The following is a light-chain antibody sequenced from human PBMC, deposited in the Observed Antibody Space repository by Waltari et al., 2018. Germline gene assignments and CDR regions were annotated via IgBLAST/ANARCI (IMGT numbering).Light chain of an antibody. V-gene: IGKV3-11*01. CDR2: DAS. J-gene: IGKJ2*01. CDR3: QQYNTSVLYT. Sequence: TPPAALLSSPRGGRATLSSSTNKSINIYLAWYQQKPGQAPRLLISDASNRAAGIPARFSGSGSGTDFTLTISSLEPEDSAVYYCQQYNTSVLYTFGGGTKLEIK. CDR1: KSINIY.